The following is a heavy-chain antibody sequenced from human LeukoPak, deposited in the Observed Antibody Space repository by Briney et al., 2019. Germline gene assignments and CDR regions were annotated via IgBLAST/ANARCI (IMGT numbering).Heavy chain of an antibody. D-gene: IGHD3-22*01. CDR3: TTSYYDSSGYRH. Sequence: GGSLRLPCAASGFTFNNAWMSWVRQAPGKGLEWVGRFKSKTNGGTIDYAAPVNGRFTISRDDSKNTLYLQMNSLETEDTAVYYCTTSYYDSSGYRHWGQGTLVTVSS. CDR1: GFTFNNAW. V-gene: IGHV3-15*01. J-gene: IGHJ1*01. CDR2: FKSKTNGGTI.